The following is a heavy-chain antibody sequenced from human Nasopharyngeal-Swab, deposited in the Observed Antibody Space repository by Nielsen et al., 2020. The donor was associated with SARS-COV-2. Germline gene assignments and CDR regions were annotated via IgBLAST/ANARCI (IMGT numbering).Heavy chain of an antibody. CDR2: INSKTDGGTT. V-gene: IGHV3-15*01. Sequence: VRQAPGKGLEWVGRINSKTDGGTTDYAAPVKGRFTISRDDSKNTLYLQMNSLKTEDTAVYYCTTGPGRVLGIALYWGQGTLVTVSS. J-gene: IGHJ4*02. CDR3: TTGPGRVLGIALY. D-gene: IGHD6-13*01.